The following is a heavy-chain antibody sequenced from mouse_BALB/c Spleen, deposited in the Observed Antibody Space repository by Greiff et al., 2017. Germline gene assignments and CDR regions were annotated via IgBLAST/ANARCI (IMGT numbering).Heavy chain of an antibody. Sequence: VHVKQSGPELVKPGASVKISCKASGYTFTDYNMHWVKQSHGKSLEWIGYIYPYNGGTGYNQKFKSKATLTVDNSSSTAYMELRSLTSEDSAVYYCARETTMITYFDYWGQGTTLTVSS. CDR1: GYTFTDYN. V-gene: IGHV1S29*02. CDR2: IYPYNGGT. J-gene: IGHJ2*01. D-gene: IGHD2-4*01. CDR3: ARETTMITYFDY.